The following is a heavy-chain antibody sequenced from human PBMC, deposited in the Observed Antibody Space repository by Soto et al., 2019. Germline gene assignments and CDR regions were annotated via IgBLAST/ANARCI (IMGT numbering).Heavy chain of an antibody. CDR3: AEDDPSDY. CDR1: GFTFSSYA. J-gene: IGHJ4*02. V-gene: IGHV3-23*01. Sequence: GGSLRLSCAASGFTFSSYAMSWVRQAPGKGLEWVSAISGSGGSTYYADSVKGRFTISRDNSKLPLYLQMNSQRAEDTAVCYCAEDDPSDYWGQGTLVTVSS. CDR2: ISGSGGST.